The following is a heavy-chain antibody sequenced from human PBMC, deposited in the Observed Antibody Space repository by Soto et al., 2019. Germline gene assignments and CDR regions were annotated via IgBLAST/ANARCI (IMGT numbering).Heavy chain of an antibody. J-gene: IGHJ6*02. Sequence: GESLKISCNGSGYSFTIYWISWVRQMPGKGLEWMGRIDPSDSYTNYSPSFQGHVTISADKSISTAYLQWSSLKASDTAMYYCARLGIAAAGDYYYYGMDVWGQGTTVTVSS. CDR1: GYSFTIYW. CDR2: IDPSDSYT. V-gene: IGHV5-10-1*01. CDR3: ARLGIAAAGDYYYYGMDV. D-gene: IGHD6-13*01.